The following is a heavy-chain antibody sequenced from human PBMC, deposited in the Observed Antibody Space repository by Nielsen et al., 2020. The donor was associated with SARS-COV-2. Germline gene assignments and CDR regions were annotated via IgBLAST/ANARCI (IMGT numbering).Heavy chain of an antibody. CDR1: GFTFDDYG. CDR2: ISWNSGSI. Sequence: SLKISCAASGFTFDDYGMSWVRQAPGKGLEWVSGISWNSGSIGYADSVKGRFTISRDNAKNSLYLQMNSLRAEDTALYYCAKDTGVGPYAFDIWGQGTMVTVSS. V-gene: IGHV3-9*01. D-gene: IGHD1-26*01. J-gene: IGHJ3*02. CDR3: AKDTGVGPYAFDI.